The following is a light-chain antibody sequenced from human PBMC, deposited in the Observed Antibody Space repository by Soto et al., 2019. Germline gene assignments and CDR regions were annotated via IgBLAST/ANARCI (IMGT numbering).Light chain of an antibody. CDR2: SAS. CDR1: RGISSY. V-gene: IGKV1-9*01. Sequence: IQLTQSPSSLSASVGDRVTITCQASRGISSYLAWYQQKPGKPPKLLVYSASTLQSGVPSRFSGSVSGPDGTITISSLKKEDSSTYVGQQLNSYTQTFGQGTRLEIK. CDR3: QQLNSYTQT. J-gene: IGKJ5*01.